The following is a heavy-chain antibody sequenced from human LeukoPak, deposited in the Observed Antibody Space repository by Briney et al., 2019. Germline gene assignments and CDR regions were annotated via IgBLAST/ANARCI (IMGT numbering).Heavy chain of an antibody. Sequence: GGSLRLSCAASGFTFSDYYMSWTRQAPGKGLEWVSYISSSGSTIYYADAVKGRFTIARDNAKNSLYLQMNSLRAEDTAVYYCARDGGGYEQLPDYWGQGTLVTVSS. J-gene: IGHJ4*02. CDR1: GFTFSDYY. V-gene: IGHV3-11*01. CDR3: ARDGGGYEQLPDY. D-gene: IGHD5-12*01. CDR2: ISSSGSTI.